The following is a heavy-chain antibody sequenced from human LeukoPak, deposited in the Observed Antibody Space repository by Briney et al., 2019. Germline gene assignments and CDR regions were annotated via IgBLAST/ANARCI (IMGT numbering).Heavy chain of an antibody. CDR1: GGSISSYY. CDR3: ARVPEAVAETYYFDY. CDR2: IYYSGST. J-gene: IGHJ4*02. V-gene: IGHV4-59*01. Sequence: PSETLSLTCTVSGGSISSYYWSWIRQPPGKGLEWIGYIYYSGSTNYNPSLKSRVTISLDTSKNQFSLKLTSVTAADTAVYYCARVPEAVAETYYFDYWGQGTLVTVSS. D-gene: IGHD6-19*01.